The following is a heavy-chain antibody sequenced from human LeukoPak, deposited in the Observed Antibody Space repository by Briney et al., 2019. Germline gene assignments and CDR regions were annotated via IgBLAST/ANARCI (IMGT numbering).Heavy chain of an antibody. CDR2: INHSGST. D-gene: IGHD3-10*01. CDR1: GGSFSGYY. J-gene: IGHJ4*02. CDR3: ARRGLRGLRFGTYYFDY. V-gene: IGHV4-34*01. Sequence: SETLSLTCAVYGGSFSGYYWSWIRQPPGKGLEWIGEINHSGSTNYNPSLKSRVTISVDTSKNQFSLKLSSVTAADTAVYYCARRGLRGLRFGTYYFDYWGQGTLVTVSS.